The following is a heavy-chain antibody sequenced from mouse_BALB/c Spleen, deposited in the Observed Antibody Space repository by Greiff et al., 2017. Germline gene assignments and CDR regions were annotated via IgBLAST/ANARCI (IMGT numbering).Heavy chain of an antibody. CDR2: ISDGGSYT. CDR3: ARAYYGNYVGAY. CDR1: GFTFSDYY. Sequence: DVMLVESGGGLVKPGGSLKLSCAASGFTFSDYYMYWVRQTPEKRLEWVATISDGGSYTYYPDSVKGRFTISRDNAKNNLYLQMSSLKSEDTAMYYCARAYYGNYVGAYWGQGTLVTVSA. J-gene: IGHJ3*01. V-gene: IGHV5-4*02. D-gene: IGHD2-10*01.